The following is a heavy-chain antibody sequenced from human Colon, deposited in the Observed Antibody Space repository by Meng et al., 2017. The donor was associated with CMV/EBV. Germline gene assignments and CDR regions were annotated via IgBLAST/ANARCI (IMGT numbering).Heavy chain of an antibody. J-gene: IGHJ6*02. D-gene: IGHD1-7*01. CDR2: IWYDGSKK. V-gene: IGHV3-33*03. Sequence: GESLKISCAASGFPIVSHYMAWVRQAPGKGLEWVAVIWYDGSKKYYADSVKGRFTISRDNSKNTLYMEMNSLRAEDTAVYYCAKNFLYGMDVWGQGTTVTVSS. CDR1: GFPIVSHY. CDR3: AKNFLYGMDV.